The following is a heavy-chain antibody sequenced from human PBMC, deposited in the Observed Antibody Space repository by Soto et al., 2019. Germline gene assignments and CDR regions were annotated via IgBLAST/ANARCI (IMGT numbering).Heavy chain of an antibody. CDR2: IYWDDDK. CDR1: GFSLSTSGVG. D-gene: IGHD3-9*01. J-gene: IGHJ4*02. V-gene: IGHV2-5*02. Sequence: QITLKESGPTLVKPTQTLTLTCTFSGFSLSTSGVGVGWIRQPPGKALEWLALIYWDDDKRYSPSLKSRLTITKDTSKNQVVLTMTNMDSVDTATYYCAHIYDILTGYPPYYFDYWGQGTLVTVSS. CDR3: AHIYDILTGYPPYYFDY.